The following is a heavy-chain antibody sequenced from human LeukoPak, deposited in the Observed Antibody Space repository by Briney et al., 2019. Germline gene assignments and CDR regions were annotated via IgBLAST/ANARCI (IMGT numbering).Heavy chain of an antibody. J-gene: IGHJ4*02. Sequence: PSETLSLTCTVSGGSISSSAYHWGWIRQPPGKGLEWIGSIHNSGSTYYNPSLKSRVTISVRTSKNQFSLKLSSVTAADTAVYYCARLYGNYQNYFDYWGQGTLVTVSS. D-gene: IGHD1-7*01. V-gene: IGHV4-39*07. CDR1: GGSISSSAYH. CDR3: ARLYGNYQNYFDY. CDR2: IHNSGST.